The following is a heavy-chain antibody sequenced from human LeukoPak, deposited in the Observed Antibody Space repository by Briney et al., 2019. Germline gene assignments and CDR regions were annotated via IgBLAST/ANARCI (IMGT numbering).Heavy chain of an antibody. Sequence: GASVKVSCKASGYTFTSYYMHWVRQAPRQGLEWMGIINPSGGSTSYAQKFQGRVTMTSDTSTSTVYMELSRQRSEDTAVYDCARGIAAAGDFDYWGQGTLVTVSS. CDR2: INPSGGST. D-gene: IGHD6-13*01. CDR3: ARGIAAAGDFDY. CDR1: GYTFTSYY. V-gene: IGHV1-46*01. J-gene: IGHJ4*02.